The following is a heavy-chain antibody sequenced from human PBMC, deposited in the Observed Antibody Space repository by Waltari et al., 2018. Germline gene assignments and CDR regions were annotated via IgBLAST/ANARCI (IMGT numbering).Heavy chain of an antibody. D-gene: IGHD2-15*01. V-gene: IGHV4-39*01. CDR2: MYYSGST. Sequence: QLQLQESGPGLVKASETLSLPCTVSGDSISSSSYYWGWVRQPPGKGLEWFGNMYYSGSTYYNPSLKSRVTISGDTSKSQFSLKLSSVTAADTSMYYCVRHARTTSGGKHFDHWGQGMLVTVSP. CDR1: GDSISSSSYY. J-gene: IGHJ4*02. CDR3: VRHARTTSGGKHFDH.